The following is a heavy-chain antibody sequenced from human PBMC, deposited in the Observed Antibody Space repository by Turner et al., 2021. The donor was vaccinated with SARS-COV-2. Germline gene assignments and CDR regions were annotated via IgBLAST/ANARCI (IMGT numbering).Heavy chain of an antibody. D-gene: IGHD5-12*01. CDR2: TSSSSSYI. CDR3: ARNHRDIVATTCDY. CDR1: EFTFSSYS. V-gene: IGHV3-21*01. J-gene: IGHJ4*02. Sequence: EVQLVESGGGLVRPVGSLSLSCAASEFTFSSYSMNWVRQATGKGLEWVSCTSSSSSYIYYADSVKGRCTISRDKAKNSLYMQMTNLRAEDTAVYYCARNHRDIVATTCDYWGQGTLVTVSS.